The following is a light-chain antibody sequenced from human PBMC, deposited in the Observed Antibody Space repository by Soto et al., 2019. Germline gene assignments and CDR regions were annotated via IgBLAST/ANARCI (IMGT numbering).Light chain of an antibody. CDR2: LKNDGSH. CDR1: SGHSSYA. Sequence: QAVVTQSPSASASLGASVRLTCTLSSGHSSYAIAWHQKQPGKSPRYLMDLKNDGSHTKGVGIPDRFSGSSSGAERSLIISSLQSEDEADYYCQTWGTGFQVFGGGTKVTVL. J-gene: IGLJ2*01. CDR3: QTWGTGFQV. V-gene: IGLV4-69*01.